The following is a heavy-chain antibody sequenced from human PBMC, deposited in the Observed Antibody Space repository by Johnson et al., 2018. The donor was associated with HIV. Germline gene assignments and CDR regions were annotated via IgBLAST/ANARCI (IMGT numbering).Heavy chain of an antibody. CDR2: ISDSGENT. D-gene: IGHD3-22*01. J-gene: IGHJ3*02. V-gene: IGHV3-23*04. Sequence: EMQLVESGGGVVQPGGSLRLSCAASGFNFSNHAMSWVRQAPGKGLEWVSGISDSGENTYYADSVKGRFTISRDNSKNTLYLQMNSLRAEDTAIYYCWKGKFSMKVVIFIDIWGQGTMVIVSS. CDR1: GFNFSNHA. CDR3: WKGKFSMKVVIFIDI.